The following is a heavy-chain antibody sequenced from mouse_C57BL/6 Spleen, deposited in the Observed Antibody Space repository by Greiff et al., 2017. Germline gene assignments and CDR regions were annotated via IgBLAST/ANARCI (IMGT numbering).Heavy chain of an antibody. CDR2: INPSSGYT. D-gene: IGHD1-1*01. V-gene: IGHV1-4*01. Sequence: VQLQQSGAELARPGASVKMSCKASGYTFTSYTMHWVKQRPGQGLEWIGYINPSSGYTKYNQKFKDKATLTADKSSSTAYMQLSSLTSEDSAVYYCAREILRNYAMDYWGQGTSVTVSS. CDR3: AREILRNYAMDY. J-gene: IGHJ4*01. CDR1: GYTFTSYT.